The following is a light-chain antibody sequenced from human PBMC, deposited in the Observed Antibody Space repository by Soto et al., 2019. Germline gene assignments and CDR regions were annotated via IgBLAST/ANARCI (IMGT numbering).Light chain of an antibody. CDR3: QQYNNWPRT. Sequence: EIVMTQSPATLSSSPGERVTLSCRASQGVASSVAWYQQKPGQAPRLILYGASTRATGLPDRFSGSGSGTELNLTISSLQSEDFAVYYCQQYNNWPRTCGQGTKVDIK. V-gene: IGKV3-15*01. CDR1: QGVASS. CDR2: GAS. J-gene: IGKJ1*01.